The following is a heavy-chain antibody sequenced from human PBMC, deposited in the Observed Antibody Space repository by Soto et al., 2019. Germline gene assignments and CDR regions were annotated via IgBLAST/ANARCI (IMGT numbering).Heavy chain of an antibody. CDR2: IYYSGST. CDR1: GGSISSGDYY. CDR3: ARAETVTTSIPTYGMDV. V-gene: IGHV4-30-4*01. Sequence: LSLTCTVSGGSISSGDYYWSWIRQPPGKGLEWIGYIYYSGSTYYNPSLKSRVTISVDTSKNQFSLKLSSVTAADTAVYYCARAETVTTSIPTYGMDVWGQGTTVTVSS. J-gene: IGHJ6*02. D-gene: IGHD4-4*01.